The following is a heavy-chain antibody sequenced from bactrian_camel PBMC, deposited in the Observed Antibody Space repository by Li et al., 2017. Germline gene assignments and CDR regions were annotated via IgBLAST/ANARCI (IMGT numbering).Heavy chain of an antibody. CDR3: ANWGQY. CDR1: GFTFSDYT. V-gene: IGHV3S31*01. J-gene: IGHJ4*01. CDR2: ISSAGGST. D-gene: IGHD5*01. Sequence: VQLVESGGDLVRPGGSLRLSCAASGFTFSDYTMTWVRQAPGKGLEWVSGISSAGGSTYYAESVKGRFTVGRDNAKNTLYLQMSSLKTEDTAMYNCANWGQYWGQGTQVTVS.